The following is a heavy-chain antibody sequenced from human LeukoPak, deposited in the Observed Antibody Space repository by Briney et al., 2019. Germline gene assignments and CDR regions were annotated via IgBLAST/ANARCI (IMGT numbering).Heavy chain of an antibody. CDR1: GGSISSYY. CDR2: IYTSGST. J-gene: IGHJ6*03. Sequence: SGTLSLTCTVSGGSISSYYWSWIRQPPGKGLEWIGYIYTSGSTNYNPSLKSRVTISVDTSKNQFSLKLSSVTAADTAVYYCARHRSPDYYYYYMDVWGKGTTVTVSS. CDR3: ARHRSPDYYYYYMDV. V-gene: IGHV4-4*09. D-gene: IGHD1-26*01.